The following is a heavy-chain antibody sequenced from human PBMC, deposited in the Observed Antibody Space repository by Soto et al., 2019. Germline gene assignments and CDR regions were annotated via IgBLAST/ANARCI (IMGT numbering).Heavy chain of an antibody. V-gene: IGHV1-69*06. Sequence: QVQLVQSGAEVKKPGSSVKVSCKASGGTFSSYAISWVRQAPGQGLEWMGGIIPIFGTANYAQKFQGRVTITADKSTSTAYMELSSLRSEDTAVYYCARVESYCSGGSCPDDGMDVWGQGPTVTVSS. J-gene: IGHJ6*02. D-gene: IGHD2-15*01. CDR3: ARVESYCSGGSCPDDGMDV. CDR2: IIPIFGTA. CDR1: GGTFSSYA.